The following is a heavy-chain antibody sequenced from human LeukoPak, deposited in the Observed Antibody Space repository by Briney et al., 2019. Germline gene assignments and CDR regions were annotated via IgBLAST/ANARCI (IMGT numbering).Heavy chain of an antibody. J-gene: IGHJ6*03. CDR3: ARRSSFSGSWYYYYYMDV. Sequence: ASVKVSCKASGYTFTSYDINWVRQATGQGLEWMGWMNPNSGNTGYAQKFQGRVTMTRNTSISTVYMELSSLRSEDTVVYYCARRSSFSGSWYYYYYMDVWGKGTTVTVSS. D-gene: IGHD1-1*01. CDR2: MNPNSGNT. CDR1: GYTFTSYD. V-gene: IGHV1-8*01.